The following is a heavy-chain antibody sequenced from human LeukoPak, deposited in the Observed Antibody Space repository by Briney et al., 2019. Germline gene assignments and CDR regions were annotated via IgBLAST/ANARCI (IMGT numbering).Heavy chain of an antibody. D-gene: IGHD3-16*02. J-gene: IGHJ4*02. CDR3: ARGSYDYVWGSYRYGGACFDY. Sequence: PSETLSLTCAVYGGSFSGYYWSWIRQPPGKGLEWIGEINHSGSTNYNPSLKSRVAISVDTSKNQFSLKLSSVTAADTAVYYRARGSYDYVWGSYRYGGACFDYWGQGTLVTVSS. CDR2: INHSGST. CDR1: GGSFSGYY. V-gene: IGHV4-34*01.